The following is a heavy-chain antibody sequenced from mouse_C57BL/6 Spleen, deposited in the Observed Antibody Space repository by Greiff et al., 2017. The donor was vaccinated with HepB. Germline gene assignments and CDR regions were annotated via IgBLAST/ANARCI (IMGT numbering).Heavy chain of an antibody. CDR3: ARFDDGYALLYYAMDY. J-gene: IGHJ4*01. Sequence: VQLQQSGAELVKPGASVKLSCTASGFNIKDYYMHWVKQRTEQGLEWIGRIDPEDGETKYAPKFQGKATITADTTSNTAYLQLRSLTTEYTAVYYCARFDDGYALLYYAMDYWGQGTSVTVST. CDR1: GFNIKDYY. V-gene: IGHV14-2*01. D-gene: IGHD2-3*01. CDR2: IDPEDGET.